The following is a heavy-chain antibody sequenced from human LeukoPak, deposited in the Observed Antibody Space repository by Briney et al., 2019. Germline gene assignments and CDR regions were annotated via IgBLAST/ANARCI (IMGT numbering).Heavy chain of an antibody. V-gene: IGHV3-64*02. CDR2: ISTNGGTT. CDR3: ARGKGIYCGGDCSALDY. D-gene: IGHD2-21*02. J-gene: IGHJ4*02. CDR1: GFTFSSYA. Sequence: PGGSLRLSCAASGFTFSSYAMHWVRQAPGKGLEYVSAISTNGGTTYYGDSVKGRLTLSRDNSKNMLYLQMGSLRAEDMAVYYCARGKGIYCGGDCSALDYWGQGTLVTVSS.